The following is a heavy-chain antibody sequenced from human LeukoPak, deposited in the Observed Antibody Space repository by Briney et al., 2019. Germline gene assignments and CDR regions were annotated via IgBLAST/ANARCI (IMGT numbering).Heavy chain of an antibody. J-gene: IGHJ4*02. CDR3: ARGSVAAAGQYYFDY. Sequence: GGSLRLSCAASGFTFSSYAMHWVRQAPGKGLEWVAVISYDGSNKYYADSVKGRFTISRDNPKNTLYLQMNSLRAEDTAVYYCARGSVAAAGQYYFDYWGQGTLVTVSS. D-gene: IGHD6-13*01. CDR2: ISYDGSNK. CDR1: GFTFSSYA. V-gene: IGHV3-30*04.